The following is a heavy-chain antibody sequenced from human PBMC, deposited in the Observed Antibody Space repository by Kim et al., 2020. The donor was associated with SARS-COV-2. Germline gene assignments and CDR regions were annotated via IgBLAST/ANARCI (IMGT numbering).Heavy chain of an antibody. CDR3: AKADLRGIAVAGTHWDY. CDR1: GFTFSSYG. V-gene: IGHV3-30*18. CDR2: ISYDGSNK. J-gene: IGHJ4*02. Sequence: GGSLRLSCAASGFTFSSYGMHWVRQAPGKGLEWVAVISYDGSNKYYADSVKGRFTISRDNSKNTLYLQMNSLRAEDTAVYYCAKADLRGIAVAGTHWDYWGQGTLVTVSS. D-gene: IGHD6-19*01.